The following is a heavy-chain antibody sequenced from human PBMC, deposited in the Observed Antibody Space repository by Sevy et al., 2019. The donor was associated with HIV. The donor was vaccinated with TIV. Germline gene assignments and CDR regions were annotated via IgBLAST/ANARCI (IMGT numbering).Heavy chain of an antibody. CDR1: GFTFSSYG. CDR3: AGGNYAFGELLLGYYYYGMDV. J-gene: IGHJ6*02. V-gene: IGHV3-33*01. D-gene: IGHD3-10*01. Sequence: GGSLRLSCAASGFTFSSYGMHWVRQAPGKGLEWVAVIWYDGSNKYYADSVKGRFTISRDNSKNTLYLQMNSLRAEDTAVYYCAGGNYAFGELLLGYYYYGMDVWGQGTTVTVSS. CDR2: IWYDGSNK.